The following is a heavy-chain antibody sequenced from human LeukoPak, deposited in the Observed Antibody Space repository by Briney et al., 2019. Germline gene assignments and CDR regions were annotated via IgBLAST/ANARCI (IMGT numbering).Heavy chain of an antibody. V-gene: IGHV3-66*01. Sequence: GGSLRLSCAASGFTVSSNYMSWVRQAPGKGLEWVSVIYSGGSTYYADSVKGRFTISRDNSKNTLYLQMNSLRAEDTAVYYCAREIGRPKTFYFDSWGRGTLVIVSS. J-gene: IGHJ4*02. CDR2: IYSGGST. CDR1: GFTVSSNY. CDR3: AREIGRPKTFYFDS.